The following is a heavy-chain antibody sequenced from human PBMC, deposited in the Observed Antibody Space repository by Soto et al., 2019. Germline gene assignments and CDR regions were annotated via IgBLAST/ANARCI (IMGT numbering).Heavy chain of an antibody. D-gene: IGHD3-3*01. Sequence: SETLSLTCTATGDSITSTDYYWGWIRQPPGRGLEWVASIYYSGSTYHNPSLKSRVTISVDTSKNQFSLKVASVTAADTAVYYCARHWRTGYSTVFGVVMGWFDPWGQGTLVTVSS. CDR1: GDSITSTDYY. CDR2: IYYSGST. CDR3: ARHWRTGYSTVFGVVMGWFDP. V-gene: IGHV4-39*01. J-gene: IGHJ5*02.